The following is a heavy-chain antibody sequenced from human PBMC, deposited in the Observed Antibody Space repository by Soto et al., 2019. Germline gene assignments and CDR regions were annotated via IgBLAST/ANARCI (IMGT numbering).Heavy chain of an antibody. CDR1: GFTFSSYG. J-gene: IGHJ4*02. CDR2: ISYDGSNK. D-gene: IGHD1-1*01. V-gene: IGHV3-30*18. Sequence: GGSLRLSCAASGFTFSSYGMHWVRQAPGKGLEWVAVISYDGSNKYYADSVKGRFTISRDNSKNTLYLQMNSLRAEDTAVYYCAKDVKRDRDGFDYWGQGTLVTVSS. CDR3: AKDVKRDRDGFDY.